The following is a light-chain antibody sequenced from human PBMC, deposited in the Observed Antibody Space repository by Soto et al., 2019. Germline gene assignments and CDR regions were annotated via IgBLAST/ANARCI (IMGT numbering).Light chain of an antibody. CDR1: SSNIGAGYD. V-gene: IGLV1-40*01. CDR2: GNS. Sequence: QSVLTQPPSVSGAPGQRVTISCTGSSSNIGAGYDVHWYQQLPGTAPKLLIYGNSNRPSGVPDRFSGSKSGTSASLAITGLQAEDEADYYCRSYDSSLSAVFGVGTKLTVL. CDR3: RSYDSSLSAV. J-gene: IGLJ3*02.